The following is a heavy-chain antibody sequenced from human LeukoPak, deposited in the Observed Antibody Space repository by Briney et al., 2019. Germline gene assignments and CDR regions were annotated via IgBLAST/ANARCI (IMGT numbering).Heavy chain of an antibody. CDR3: ARGRYYDSSGYYHDAFDI. V-gene: IGHV1-69*05. CDR2: IIPIFGTA. Sequence: SVKVSCKASGGTFSSYAISWVRQAPGQGLEWMGGIIPIFGTANYAQKFQGRVTITTVESTSTAYMELSSLRSEDTAVYYCARGRYYDSSGYYHDAFDIWGQGTMVTVSS. CDR1: GGTFSSYA. D-gene: IGHD3-22*01. J-gene: IGHJ3*02.